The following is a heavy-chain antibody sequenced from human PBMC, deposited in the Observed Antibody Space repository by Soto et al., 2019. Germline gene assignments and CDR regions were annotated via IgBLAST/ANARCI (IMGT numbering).Heavy chain of an antibody. V-gene: IGHV3-23*01. D-gene: IGHD4-17*01. CDR3: VKQMTTWTDSFFDF. Sequence: GGPLRLSCVPSELSLSRYAMTWVRQAAGKGLQWVAGLGPDGRNTFYGESVRGRFTISRDNSRNTLYLQMSSLRAEDTAVYFCVKQMTTWTDSFFDFWGQGIQVTVSS. J-gene: IGHJ4*02. CDR2: LGPDGRNT. CDR1: ELSLSRYA.